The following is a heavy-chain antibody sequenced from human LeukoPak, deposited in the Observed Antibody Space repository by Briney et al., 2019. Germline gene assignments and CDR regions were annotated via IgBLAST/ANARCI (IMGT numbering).Heavy chain of an antibody. J-gene: IGHJ6*02. CDR2: IRSKANSYAT. Sequence: GGSLRLPCAASGFTFSGSAMHWVRQASGKGLEWVGRIRSKANSYATAYAASVKGRFTISRDDSKNTAYLQMNSLKTEDTAVYYCTRLPPTYYYYGMDVWGQGTTVTVSS. CDR3: TRLPPTYYYYGMDV. CDR1: GFTFSGSA. V-gene: IGHV3-73*01.